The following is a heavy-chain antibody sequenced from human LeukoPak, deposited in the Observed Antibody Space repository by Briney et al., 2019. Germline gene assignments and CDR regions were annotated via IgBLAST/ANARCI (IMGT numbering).Heavy chain of an antibody. CDR1: GGTFSSYA. J-gene: IGHJ6*02. Sequence: GASVKVSCKASGGTFSSYAISWVRQATGEALEWKGGIIPIFGTANYAQKYQGRVTITADESTSTAYMELSSLRSEDTAVYYCARVVKPYYYYYGMDVWGQGTTVTVSS. CDR3: ARVVKPYYYYYGMDV. CDR2: IIPIFGTA. D-gene: IGHD4-23*01. V-gene: IGHV1-69*13.